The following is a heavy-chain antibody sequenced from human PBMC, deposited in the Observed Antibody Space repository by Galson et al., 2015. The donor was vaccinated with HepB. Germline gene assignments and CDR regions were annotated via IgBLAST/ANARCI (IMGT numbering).Heavy chain of an antibody. Sequence: SLRLSCAASGFTFSSYTMNWVRQAPGKGLEWVSSISTTGSYIYYADSLKGRFTISRDNAKNSLYLQMNSLRAEDTAVYYCARETVASFDYWGQGTLVTVSS. V-gene: IGHV3-21*01. CDR3: ARETVASFDY. D-gene: IGHD4-23*01. CDR1: GFTFSSYT. J-gene: IGHJ4*02. CDR2: ISTTGSYI.